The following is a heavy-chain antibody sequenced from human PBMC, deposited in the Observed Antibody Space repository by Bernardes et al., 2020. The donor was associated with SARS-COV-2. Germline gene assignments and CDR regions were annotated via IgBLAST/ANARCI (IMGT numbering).Heavy chain of an antibody. J-gene: IGHJ4*02. CDR3: VHYVWGSYRYPYFDY. CDR1: GYSLPELS. Sequence: AGVKVPRKVSGYSLPELSMLWVRQAPGKELEWMGGFDPEDGETNYAQKFQGRVTMTEDTSTDTAYMELSSLRSEDTAVYYCVHYVWGSYRYPYFDYWGQGTLVTVSS. CDR2: FDPEDGET. V-gene: IGHV1-24*01. D-gene: IGHD3-16*02.